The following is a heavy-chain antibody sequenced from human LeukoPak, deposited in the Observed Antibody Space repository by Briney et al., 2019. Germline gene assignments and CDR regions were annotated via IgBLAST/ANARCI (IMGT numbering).Heavy chain of an antibody. J-gene: IGHJ4*02. D-gene: IGHD2-8*01. CDR1: GYTLTSYG. Sequence: ASVKVSCKASGYTLTSYGISWVRQAPGQGLEWMGWISAYNGNTNYAQKLQGRVTMTTDTSTSTAYMELRSLRSDDTAVYYCARQANARSPFDYWGQGTLVTVSS. V-gene: IGHV1-18*01. CDR2: ISAYNGNT. CDR3: ARQANARSPFDY.